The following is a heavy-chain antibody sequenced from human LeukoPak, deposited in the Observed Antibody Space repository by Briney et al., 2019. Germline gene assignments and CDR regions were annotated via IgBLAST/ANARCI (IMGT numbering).Heavy chain of an antibody. J-gene: IGHJ4*02. Sequence: GGSLRLSCADPPFTFSSHAMNWLRQAPGQGLEWVSIIDVSGDVTYYGDFVKGRFTISRDNSKNTLYLQMDSLRAEDTAVYYCARDFLGTSFDFWGQGILVTVSS. CDR1: PFTFSSHA. V-gene: IGHV3-23*01. D-gene: IGHD2/OR15-2a*01. CDR3: ARDFLGTSFDF. CDR2: IDVSGDVT.